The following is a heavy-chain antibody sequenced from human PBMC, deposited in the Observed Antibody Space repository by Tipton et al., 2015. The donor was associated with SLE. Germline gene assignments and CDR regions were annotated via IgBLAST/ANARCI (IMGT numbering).Heavy chain of an antibody. CDR2: IYNSGYT. Sequence: TLSLTCTVSGASISSSNYYWGWIRQPPGRGLGWIGPIYNSGYTFYNPSLKSRVTISVDSSKNQFSLKLNSVTAADTAVYYCARSTGNPLPFDLWGQGTLVSVSP. D-gene: IGHD5/OR15-5a*01. CDR1: GASISSSNYY. CDR3: ARSTGNPLPFDL. V-gene: IGHV4-39*07. J-gene: IGHJ4*02.